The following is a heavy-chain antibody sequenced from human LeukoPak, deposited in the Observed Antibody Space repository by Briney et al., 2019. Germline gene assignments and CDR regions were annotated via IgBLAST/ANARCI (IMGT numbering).Heavy chain of an antibody. CDR1: GFTFSSYA. D-gene: IGHD4-23*01. CDR2: ISYDGSNK. CDR3: ARDSVADY. Sequence: GGSLRLSCAASGFTFSSYAMHWVRQAPGKGLEWVAVISYDGSNKYYADSVKGRFTISRNNSKNTLYLQMNSLRAEDTAVYYCARDSVADYWGQGTLVTVSS. J-gene: IGHJ4*02. V-gene: IGHV3-30*01.